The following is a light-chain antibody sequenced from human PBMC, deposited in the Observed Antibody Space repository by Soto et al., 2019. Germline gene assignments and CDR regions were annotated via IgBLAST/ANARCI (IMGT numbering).Light chain of an antibody. V-gene: IGKV3-20*01. CDR2: GVF. Sequence: EIVLTQSPGTLSLSPGERATLSCRASQSVNNNYLAWYQQKAGQAPRLLIYGVFVRATGIPDRFSGSGSGADFTLTINTLEPEDFAVFYCQQYSSSPFTFGPGTKVEIK. CDR1: QSVNNNY. CDR3: QQYSSSPFT. J-gene: IGKJ3*01.